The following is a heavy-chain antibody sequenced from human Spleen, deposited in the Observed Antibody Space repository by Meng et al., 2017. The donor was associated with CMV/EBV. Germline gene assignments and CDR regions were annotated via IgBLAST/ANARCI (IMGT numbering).Heavy chain of an antibody. D-gene: IGHD1-7*01. J-gene: IGHJ6*02. CDR3: ARGGNWNFMNHYYGLDV. CDR2: IYYSGST. CDR1: GASVSNGSYY. Sequence: SETLSLTCTVSGASVSNGSYYWSWIRQPPGKGLEWIGYIYYSGSTKYNPSLKSRVTLSVDTSTNQLSLKLRSVTAADTAVYYCARGGNWNFMNHYYGLDVWGQGTTVTVSS. V-gene: IGHV4-61*01.